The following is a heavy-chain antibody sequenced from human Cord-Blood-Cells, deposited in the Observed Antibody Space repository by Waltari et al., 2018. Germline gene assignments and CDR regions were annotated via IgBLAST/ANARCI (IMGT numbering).Heavy chain of an antibody. CDR3: ARDLTGGLYYYYGMDV. J-gene: IGHJ6*02. V-gene: IGHV3-53*01. CDR2: IYSGGST. D-gene: IGHD3-9*01. CDR1: GFTVSSNY. Sequence: EVQLVESGGGLIQPGGSLRLSCAASGFTVSSNYMSWVRQAPGKGREWVSVIYSGGSTYYADSVKGRFTISRDNSKNTLYLQMNSLRAEDTAVYYCARDLTGGLYYYYGMDVWGQGTTVTVSS.